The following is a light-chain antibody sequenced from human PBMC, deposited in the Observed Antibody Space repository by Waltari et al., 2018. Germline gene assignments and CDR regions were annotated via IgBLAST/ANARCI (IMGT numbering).Light chain of an antibody. CDR2: EVS. CDR3: SSYTKSTTQV. CDR1: NIYIGSYNF. V-gene: IGLV2-14*01. Sequence: QSALTQPASVSGSPGQSITISCTGTNIYIGSYNFVSWYQQHPNKVPKLVLYEVSNRPSGVSNSFSGSKSGNTAFLTISGLQAEDEAEYYCSSYTKSTTQVFGTGTKVTVL. J-gene: IGLJ1*01.